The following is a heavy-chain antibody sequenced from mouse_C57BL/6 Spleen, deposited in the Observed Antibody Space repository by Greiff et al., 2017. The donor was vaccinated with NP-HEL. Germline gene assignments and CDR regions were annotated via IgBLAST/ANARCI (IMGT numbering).Heavy chain of an antibody. Sequence: LQESGAELVKPGASVKISCKASGYSFTSYYIHWVKQRPGQGLEWIGWIYPGSGNTKYNEKFKGKATLTADTSSSTAYMQFSSLTSEDSAVYYCARSGDSRYFDYWGQGTTLTVSS. J-gene: IGHJ2*01. CDR3: ARSGDSRYFDY. CDR2: IYPGSGNT. D-gene: IGHD1-3*01. CDR1: GYSFTSYY. V-gene: IGHV1-66*01.